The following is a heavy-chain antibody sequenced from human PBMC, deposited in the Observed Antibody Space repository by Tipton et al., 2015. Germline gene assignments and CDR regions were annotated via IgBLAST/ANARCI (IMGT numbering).Heavy chain of an antibody. CDR2: TFYRSKWYN. J-gene: IGHJ6*02. CDR3: AREGGGITVGGMDV. V-gene: IGHV6-1*01. Sequence: GLVKPSQTLSLTCAISGDSVSSNSAAWNWIRQSPSRGLEWLGRTFYRSKWYNDYAVSMRSRIFINPDTSRNQFSLQLRSVTAADTAVYYCAREGGGITVGGMDVWGQGTTVTVSS. CDR1: GDSVSSNSAA. D-gene: IGHD3-10*01.